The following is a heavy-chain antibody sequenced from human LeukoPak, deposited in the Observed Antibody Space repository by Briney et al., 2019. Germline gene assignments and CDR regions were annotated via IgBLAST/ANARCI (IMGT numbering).Heavy chain of an antibody. D-gene: IGHD3-22*01. J-gene: IGHJ4*01. CDR3: AKHTYYYDSSPFDY. Sequence: GGSLRLSCAASRFTFSSYAMSWVRQAPGKGLEWVSAISGSGGSTYYADSVKGRFTISRDNSQNTLYLQMNSLRAEDTAVYYCAKHTYYYDSSPFDYWGXGXLVTVSS. V-gene: IGHV3-23*01. CDR1: RFTFSSYA. CDR2: ISGSGGST.